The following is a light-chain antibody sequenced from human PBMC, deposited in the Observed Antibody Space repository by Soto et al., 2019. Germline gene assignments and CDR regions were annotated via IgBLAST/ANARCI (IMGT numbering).Light chain of an antibody. CDR1: QSVINSY. J-gene: IGKJ1*01. Sequence: EIVLTQSPGTLSLSPGERATLSCRASQSVINSYLAWYQHKAGQAPRLLIYGASSRATGIPDKFSGSGSGTDFPLTISRLEPEDFAVYSCQQYGISPWTFGQGTKVEIK. V-gene: IGKV3-20*01. CDR3: QQYGISPWT. CDR2: GAS.